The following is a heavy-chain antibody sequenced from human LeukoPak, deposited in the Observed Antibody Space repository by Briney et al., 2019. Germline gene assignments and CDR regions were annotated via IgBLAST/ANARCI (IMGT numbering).Heavy chain of an antibody. CDR1: GFTFSDYY. D-gene: IGHD5-24*01. Sequence: PGGSLRLSCAASGFTFSDYYMTWIRQAPGKGLEWVSSISSSSGYKHYEESLKGRFTISRDNANNSLYLHMNNLRGEDTAIYYCARAVEMAMMGRFGRWGQGILVTVSS. V-gene: IGHV3-11*06. CDR3: ARAVEMAMMGRFGR. J-gene: IGHJ4*02. CDR2: ISSSSGYK.